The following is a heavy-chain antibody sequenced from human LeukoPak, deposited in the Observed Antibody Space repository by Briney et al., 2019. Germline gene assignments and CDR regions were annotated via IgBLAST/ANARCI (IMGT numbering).Heavy chain of an antibody. Sequence: GGSLRLSCAASGFTFSSYAMSWVRQAPGKGLEWVSGISGSSGSTYYADSVKGRFSISRENSKNTLYLQMNSLRDEDTGVYYCARGITGYSGYDYWGQGTLVTVSS. CDR1: GFTFSSYA. CDR2: ISGSSGST. D-gene: IGHD5-12*01. V-gene: IGHV3-23*01. J-gene: IGHJ4*02. CDR3: ARGITGYSGYDY.